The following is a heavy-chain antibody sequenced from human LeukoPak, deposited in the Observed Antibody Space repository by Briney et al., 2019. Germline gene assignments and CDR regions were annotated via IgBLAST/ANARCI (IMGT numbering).Heavy chain of an antibody. CDR1: GFTFSSYA. CDR3: AKEGSSSPDI. Sequence: GGSLRLSCAASGFTFSSYAMSWVRQAPGKGLEWVSAISGSGDSTYYAGSVKGRFAISRDNSKSTLYLQMNSLRAEDTAVYYCAKEGSSSPDIWGQGTMVTVSS. D-gene: IGHD6-6*01. V-gene: IGHV3-23*01. J-gene: IGHJ3*02. CDR2: ISGSGDST.